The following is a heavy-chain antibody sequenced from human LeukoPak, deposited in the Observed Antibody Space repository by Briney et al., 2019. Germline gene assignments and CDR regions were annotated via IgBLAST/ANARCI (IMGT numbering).Heavy chain of an antibody. CDR2: INRDAPT. D-gene: IGHD3-16*01. Sequence: GGSLRLSCAASGLNLSHNHMSWVREAPGKGLEWVSTINRDAPTFRADSVKGRFTISRDNSRNTLYLQMNSLRAEDTAVYCCGRGGDDVYDWGQGTTVSVSS. V-gene: IGHV3-66*01. J-gene: IGHJ6*02. CDR1: GLNLSHNH. CDR3: GRGGDDVYD.